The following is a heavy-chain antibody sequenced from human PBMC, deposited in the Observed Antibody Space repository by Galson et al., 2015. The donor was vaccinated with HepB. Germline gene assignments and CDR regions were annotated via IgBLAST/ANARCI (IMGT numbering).Heavy chain of an antibody. V-gene: IGHV4-59*01. J-gene: IGHJ2*01. CDR2: IYYSGST. CDR3: ARDHSIAAAGIPPPAGYWYFDL. CDR1: GGSISSYY. Sequence: ETLSLTCTVSGGSISSYYWSWIRQPPGKGLEWIGYIYYSGSTNYNPSLKSRVTISVDTSKNQFSLKLSSVTAADTAVYYCARDHSIAAAGIPPPAGYWYFDLWGRGTLVTVSS. D-gene: IGHD6-13*01.